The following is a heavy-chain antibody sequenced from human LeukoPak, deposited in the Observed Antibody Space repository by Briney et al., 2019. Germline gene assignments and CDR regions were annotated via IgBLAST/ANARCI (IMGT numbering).Heavy chain of an antibody. CDR1: GFTFSSYW. J-gene: IGHJ3*02. CDR2: IKQDGSEK. V-gene: IGHV3-7*01. CDR3: ARIPAEYYDFWSGYAFDI. Sequence: GGSLRLSCAASGFTFSSYWMSWVRQAPGKGLEWVANIKQDGSEKYYVDSVKGRFTISRDNAKNSLYLQMNSLRAEDTAVYYCARIPAEYYDFWSGYAFDIWGQGTMVTVSS. D-gene: IGHD3-3*01.